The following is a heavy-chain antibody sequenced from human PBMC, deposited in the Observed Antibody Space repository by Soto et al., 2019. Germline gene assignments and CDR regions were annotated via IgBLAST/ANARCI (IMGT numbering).Heavy chain of an antibody. V-gene: IGHV1-46*01. Sequence: QVQLVQSGAEVKKPGASVKVSCKASGYTFTSYYMHWVRQAPGQGLEWMGIINPSGGSTSYAQKCQGRVTMTRDTSTSTVYMELSSLRSEDTAVYYCARDRGDCGGDCYTNWFDPWGQGTLVTVSS. CDR3: ARDRGDCGGDCYTNWFDP. D-gene: IGHD2-21*02. CDR2: INPSGGST. J-gene: IGHJ5*02. CDR1: GYTFTSYY.